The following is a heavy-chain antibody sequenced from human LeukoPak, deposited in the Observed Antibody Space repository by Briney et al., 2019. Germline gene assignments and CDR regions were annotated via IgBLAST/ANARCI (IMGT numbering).Heavy chain of an antibody. D-gene: IGHD3-16*02. Sequence: ASVKVSCKASGYTFTSYGISWVRQAPGQGLEWMGWISAYNGNTNYAQKLQGRVTMTTDTSTSTAYMELRSLRSDDTAVYYCARGRIMITFGGVIVIDGFDYWGQGTLVTVSS. J-gene: IGHJ4*02. V-gene: IGHV1-18*01. CDR3: ARGRIMITFGGVIVIDGFDY. CDR1: GYTFTSYG. CDR2: ISAYNGNT.